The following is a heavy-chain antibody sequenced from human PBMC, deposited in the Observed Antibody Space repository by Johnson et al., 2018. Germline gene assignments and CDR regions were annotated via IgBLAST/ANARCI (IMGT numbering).Heavy chain of an antibody. CDR3: ARIIAQIGYYSDYDMDV. CDR1: GGSLSGYY. Sequence: QVQLQQWGAGLLKPSETLSLTCDVYGGSLSGYYWSWIRQPPGKGLEWTGEINHSGSTNYNPSLKSRVPISVDTSKNQFSLKLTSVTAADTAVYYCARIIAQIGYYSDYDMDVWGKGTKVSVSS. J-gene: IGHJ6*03. V-gene: IGHV4-34*01. CDR2: INHSGST. D-gene: IGHD2-15*01.